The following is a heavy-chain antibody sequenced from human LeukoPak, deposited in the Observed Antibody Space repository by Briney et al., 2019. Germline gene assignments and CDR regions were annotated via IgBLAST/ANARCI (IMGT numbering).Heavy chain of an antibody. CDR1: GGSISSYY. D-gene: IGHD3-9*01. J-gene: IGHJ4*02. Sequence: PSETLSLTCTVSGGSISSYYWSWIRQPPGKGLEWIGYIYYSGSTNYNPSLKSRVTISVDTSKNQFSLKLSSVTAADTAVYYCARGLRYFDLAFDYWGQGTLVTVSS. CDR3: ARGLRYFDLAFDY. V-gene: IGHV4-59*01. CDR2: IYYSGST.